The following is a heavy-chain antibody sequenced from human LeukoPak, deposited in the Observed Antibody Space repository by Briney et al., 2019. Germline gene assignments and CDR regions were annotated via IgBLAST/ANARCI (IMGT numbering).Heavy chain of an antibody. CDR2: IYYSGST. D-gene: IGHD3-9*01. V-gene: IGHV4-59*12. Sequence: SETLSLTCTVSGGSISSYYWSWIRQPPGKGLEWIGYIYYSGSTNYNPSLKSRVTMSVDTSKNQFSLKLSSVTAADTAVYYCARVYDILTGYFDYWGQGTLVTVSS. J-gene: IGHJ4*02. CDR1: GGSISSYY. CDR3: ARVYDILTGYFDY.